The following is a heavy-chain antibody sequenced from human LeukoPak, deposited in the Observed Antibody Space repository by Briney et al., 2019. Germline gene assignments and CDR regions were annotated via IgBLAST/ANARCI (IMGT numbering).Heavy chain of an antibody. CDR2: IYYSGST. Sequence: SETLSLTCTVSGGSISSSSYYWGWIRQPPGKGLEWIGSIYYSGSTYYNPSLKSRVTISVDTSKNQFSLKLSSVTAADTAVYYCAKRDYGGIHDAFDIWGQGTMVTVSS. V-gene: IGHV4-39*01. CDR1: GGSISSSSYY. J-gene: IGHJ3*02. D-gene: IGHD4-23*01. CDR3: AKRDYGGIHDAFDI.